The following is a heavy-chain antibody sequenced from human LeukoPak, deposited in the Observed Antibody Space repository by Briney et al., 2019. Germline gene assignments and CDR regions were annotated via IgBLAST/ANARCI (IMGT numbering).Heavy chain of an antibody. J-gene: IGHJ4*02. CDR1: GFTFSSYW. CDR2: IKQDGSEK. V-gene: IGHV3-7*03. Sequence: GGSLRLSCAASGFTFSSYWMSWVRQAPGKGLEWVANIKQDGSEKYYVDSVKGRFTISRDNAKNSLYLQMNSLRAEDTAVYYCAKGTLWELHGHCTADYWGQGTLVTVSS. CDR3: AKGTLWELHGHCTADY. D-gene: IGHD1-26*01.